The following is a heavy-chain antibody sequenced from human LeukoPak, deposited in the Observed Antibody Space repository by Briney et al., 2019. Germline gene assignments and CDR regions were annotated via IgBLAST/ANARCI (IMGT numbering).Heavy chain of an antibody. D-gene: IGHD3-10*01. J-gene: IGHJ4*02. CDR1: GGSISSGGYY. CDR2: IYYSGST. CDR3: AGSVTSRVVLDY. Sequence: SETLSLTCTVSGGSISSGGYYWSWIRQHPGKGLEWIGYIYYSGSTYYNPSLKSRVAISVDTSKNQSSLKLSSVTAADTAIYYCAGSVTSRVVLDYWGQGTLVTVSS. V-gene: IGHV4-31*03.